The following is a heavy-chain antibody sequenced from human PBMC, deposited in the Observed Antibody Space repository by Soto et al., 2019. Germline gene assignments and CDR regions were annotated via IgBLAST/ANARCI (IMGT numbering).Heavy chain of an antibody. D-gene: IGHD2-15*01. V-gene: IGHV4-39*01. CDR2: IYYSGST. J-gene: IGHJ6*04. CDR3: ARGQFGYCSGGSCSMDV. Sequence: SETLSLTCTVSGGSISSSSYYWGWIRQPPGKGLEWIGSIYYSGSTYYNPSLKSRVTISVDTSKNQFSLKLSSVTAADTAVYYCARGQFGYCSGGSCSMDVWGKGTTVTVSS. CDR1: GGSISSSSYY.